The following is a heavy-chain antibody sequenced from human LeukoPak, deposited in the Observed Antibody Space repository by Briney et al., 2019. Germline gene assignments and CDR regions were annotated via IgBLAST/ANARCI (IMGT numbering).Heavy chain of an antibody. CDR2: IYPGGSDT. D-gene: IGHD1-26*01. CDR3: ARHMWELRSYYYMDV. J-gene: IGHJ6*03. CDR1: GYSFTSYW. Sequence: GESLKISCKGSGYSFTSYWGGWVPQMPGKGLEGRGIIYPGGSDTRYSPSFQGQVHISADKSIRTAYLQWSSLTASDTAMYYCARHMWELRSYYYMDVWGKGTTVTVSS. V-gene: IGHV5-51*01.